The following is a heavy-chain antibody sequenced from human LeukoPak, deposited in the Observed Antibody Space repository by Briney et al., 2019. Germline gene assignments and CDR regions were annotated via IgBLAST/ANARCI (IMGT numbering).Heavy chain of an antibody. Sequence: PSETLSLTCAVYGGSFSGYYWSWIRHPPGKGLEWIGEINHSGSTNYNPSLKSRVTISVDTSKNQFSLKLSSVTAADTAVYYCARHGSGWSFDYWGQGVLVTVSS. V-gene: IGHV4-34*01. J-gene: IGHJ4*02. D-gene: IGHD6-19*01. CDR1: GGSFSGYY. CDR2: INHSGST. CDR3: ARHGSGWSFDY.